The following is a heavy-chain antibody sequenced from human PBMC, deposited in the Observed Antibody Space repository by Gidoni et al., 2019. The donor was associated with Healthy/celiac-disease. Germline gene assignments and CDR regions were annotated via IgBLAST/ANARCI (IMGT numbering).Heavy chain of an antibody. CDR1: GYSVTSYW. Sequence: EVQLVRSGAEEKKPGESLKISCKGSGYSVTSYWIGWVRQMPGKGLEWMGIIYPGDSDTRYSPSFQGQVTSSADKSISPASLQWSSLKASDTAMYYCARQGSGAAAGGVRFDPWGQGTLVTVSS. V-gene: IGHV5-51*01. CDR3: ARQGSGAAAGGVRFDP. CDR2: IYPGDSDT. J-gene: IGHJ5*02. D-gene: IGHD6-13*01.